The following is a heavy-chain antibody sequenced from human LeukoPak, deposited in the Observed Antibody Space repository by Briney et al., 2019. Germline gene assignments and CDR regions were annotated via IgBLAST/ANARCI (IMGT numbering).Heavy chain of an antibody. CDR3: AREGDVDTATWHWFDP. CDR2: INPSGGST. Sequence: GASVKVSCKASGYTFTSYYMHWVRQAPGQGLEWMGIINPSGGSTSYAQKFQGRVTMTRDTSTSTVYMELSSLRSEGTAVYYCAREGDVDTATWHWFDPWGQGTLVTVSS. D-gene: IGHD5-18*01. V-gene: IGHV1-46*01. J-gene: IGHJ5*02. CDR1: GYTFTSYY.